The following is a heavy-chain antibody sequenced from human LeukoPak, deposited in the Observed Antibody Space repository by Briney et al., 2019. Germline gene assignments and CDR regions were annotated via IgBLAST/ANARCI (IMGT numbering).Heavy chain of an antibody. CDR3: ARGYSGYDWDY. J-gene: IGHJ4*02. CDR2: ISWNSGRI. V-gene: IGHV3-9*01. Sequence: GRSLRLSCAASGFTFDDYAMHWVRQAPGKGLEWVSGISWNSGRIGYADSVKGRFTISRDNSKNTLYLQMNSLRAEDTAVYYCARGYSGYDWDYWGQGTLVTVSS. CDR1: GFTFDDYA. D-gene: IGHD5-12*01.